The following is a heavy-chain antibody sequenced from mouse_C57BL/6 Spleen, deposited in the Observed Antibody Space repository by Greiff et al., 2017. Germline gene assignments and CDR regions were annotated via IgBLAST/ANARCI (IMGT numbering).Heavy chain of an antibody. CDR1: GYTFTSYW. CDR2: SNPSSGYT. J-gene: IGHJ4*01. Sequence: VKLQESGAELAKPGASVKLSCKASGYTFTSYWMHWVKQRPGQGLEWIGYSNPSSGYTQYNQKFKDKATWTAGKYSSKADMQLSSLTYEYSAVYYCASEGIYYEYYGYAMDYWGQGASVTVSS. CDR3: ASEGIYYEYYGYAMDY. D-gene: IGHD2-4*01. V-gene: IGHV1-7*01.